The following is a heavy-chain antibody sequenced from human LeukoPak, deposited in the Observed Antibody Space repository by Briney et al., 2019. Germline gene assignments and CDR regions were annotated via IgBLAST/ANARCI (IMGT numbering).Heavy chain of an antibody. Sequence: PGGSLRLSCAASGFTFSSYSMNWVRQAPGKGLEWVSYISGSSSTIYYADSVKGRFTISRDNAKNSLYLQMNSLRAEDTAVYYCAGFYGPWGQGTLVTVSS. D-gene: IGHD2/OR15-2a*01. CDR3: AGFYGP. CDR2: ISGSSSTI. V-gene: IGHV3-48*01. J-gene: IGHJ5*02. CDR1: GFTFSSYS.